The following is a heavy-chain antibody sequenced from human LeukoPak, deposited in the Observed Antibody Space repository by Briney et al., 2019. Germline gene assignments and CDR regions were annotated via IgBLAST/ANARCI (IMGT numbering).Heavy chain of an antibody. V-gene: IGHV3-7*01. CDR2: INPDGRDT. Sequence: SSICWTWVRQAPGKGLEWVAHINPDGRDTYYVDSVKGRFTISRDNAQNSMYLQMNSLRVEDTAVYYCTSWGDTTAEYFQRWGQGTLVTVSS. CDR1: SSIC. D-gene: IGHD2-21*02. J-gene: IGHJ1*01. CDR3: TSWGDTTAEYFQR.